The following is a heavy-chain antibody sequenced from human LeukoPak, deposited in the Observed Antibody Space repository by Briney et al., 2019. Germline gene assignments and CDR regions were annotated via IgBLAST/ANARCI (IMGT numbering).Heavy chain of an antibody. Sequence: GGSLRLSCAASGFSVRGHYMNWVRQAPGKGLEWVSSISTSSSYIYYADSVKGRFTISRNNAKNSLYLQVNSLRAEDTAVYYCARGSDNYGGYVDYWGQGTLVTVSS. J-gene: IGHJ4*02. CDR2: ISTSSSYI. CDR1: GFSVRGHY. CDR3: ARGSDNYGGYVDY. D-gene: IGHD2-21*01. V-gene: IGHV3-21*01.